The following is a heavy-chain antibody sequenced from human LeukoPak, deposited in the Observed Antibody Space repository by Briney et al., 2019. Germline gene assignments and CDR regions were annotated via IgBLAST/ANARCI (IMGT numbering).Heavy chain of an antibody. CDR2: ISAYNGNT. D-gene: IGHD3-16*01. Sequence: ASVKVSCKASGYTFTSYGISWVRQAPGQGLEWMGWISAYNGNTNYAQKLQGRVTMTTDTSTSTAYMELRSLRSDDRAVYYCARLGPGGVYYYYYMDIWGKGTTVTISS. V-gene: IGHV1-18*01. CDR3: ARLGPGGVYYYYYMDI. CDR1: GYTFTSYG. J-gene: IGHJ6*03.